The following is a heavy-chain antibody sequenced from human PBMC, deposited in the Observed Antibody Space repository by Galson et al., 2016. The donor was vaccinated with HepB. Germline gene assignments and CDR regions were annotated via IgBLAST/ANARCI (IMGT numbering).Heavy chain of an antibody. D-gene: IGHD3-10*01. CDR3: ARARGPNS. CDR1: GLTFSNFW. Sequence: SLRLSCAVSGLTFSNFWTSWVRQAPGKGLEWVANINEDGGGKYYVDSVKGRFTISRDNAKNSLYLQMNSLRAEDTAVYYCARARGPNSWGQGTLVTVSS. V-gene: IGHV3-7*03. CDR2: INEDGGGK. J-gene: IGHJ4*02.